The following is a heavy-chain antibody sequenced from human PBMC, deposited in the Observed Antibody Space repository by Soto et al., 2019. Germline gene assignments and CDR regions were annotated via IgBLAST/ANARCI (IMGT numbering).Heavy chain of an antibody. CDR1: GYTFTSYG. J-gene: IGHJ4*02. V-gene: IGHV1-18*04. CDR2: ISAYNGNT. CDR3: ARDYYDSSGYYWTFDY. D-gene: IGHD3-22*01. Sequence: VASVKVSCKASGYTFTSYGVSWVRQAPGQGLEWMGWISAYNGNTNYAQKLQGRVTMTIDTSTSTAYMELRSLRSDDTAVYYCARDYYDSSGYYWTFDYWGQGTLVTVS.